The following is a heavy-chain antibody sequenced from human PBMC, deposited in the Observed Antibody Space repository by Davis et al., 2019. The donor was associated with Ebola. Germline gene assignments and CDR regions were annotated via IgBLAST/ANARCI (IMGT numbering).Heavy chain of an antibody. Sequence: ASVKVSCKASGYTFTNYGITWVRQATGQGLEWMGLINPSIGNTSLAQKFQGRVTLTRDTSTRTVHMDLSSLKPEDTAIYYCASGEFVDFWGQGTLVTVSS. J-gene: IGHJ4*02. V-gene: IGHV1-8*02. CDR1: GYTFTNYG. CDR3: ASGEFVDF. CDR2: INPSIGNT.